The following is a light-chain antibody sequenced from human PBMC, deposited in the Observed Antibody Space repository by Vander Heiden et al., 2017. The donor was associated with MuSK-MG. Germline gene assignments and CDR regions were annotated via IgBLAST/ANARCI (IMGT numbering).Light chain of an antibody. V-gene: IGKV3-20*01. CDR3: HHYGRSSYT. CDR1: QRVGRPY. CDR2: ATF. Sequence: EIDLTQSPRTLSFSPGERAPLSSSATQRVGRPYLAWYQQYPGQAPRLAIYATFNRATGIPDRFSGSGSGTDFTLTISRLEPEDFAVYYCHHYGRSSYTFGQGTKVEIK. J-gene: IGKJ2*01.